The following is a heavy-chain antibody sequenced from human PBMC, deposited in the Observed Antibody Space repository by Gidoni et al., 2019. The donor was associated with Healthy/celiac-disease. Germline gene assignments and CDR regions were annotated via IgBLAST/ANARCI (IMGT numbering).Heavy chain of an antibody. V-gene: IGHV5-51*01. D-gene: IGHD3-10*01. Sequence: GSGYSFTSYWIGWVRQMPGKGLEWMGIIYPGDSDTRYSPSFQGQVTISADKSISTAYLQWSSLKASDTAMYYCARSMVRGVIATRGRPFVYYYGMDVWGQGTTVTVSS. CDR1: GYSFTSYW. CDR3: ARSMVRGVIATRGRPFVYYYGMDV. J-gene: IGHJ6*02. CDR2: IYPGDSDT.